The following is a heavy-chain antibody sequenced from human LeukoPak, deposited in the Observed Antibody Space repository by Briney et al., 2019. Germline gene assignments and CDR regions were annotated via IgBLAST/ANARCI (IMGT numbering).Heavy chain of an antibody. Sequence: PGGSLRLSCAASGFTVSSNYMSWVRQAPGKGLEGVSVIYSGGSTYYADSVKGRFTISRDNSKNTLYLQMNSLRAEDTAVYYCARDRWYYDSSGYYSNWFDPWGQGTLVTVSS. J-gene: IGHJ5*02. CDR1: GFTVSSNY. V-gene: IGHV3-53*01. CDR3: ARDRWYYDSSGYYSNWFDP. D-gene: IGHD3-22*01. CDR2: IYSGGST.